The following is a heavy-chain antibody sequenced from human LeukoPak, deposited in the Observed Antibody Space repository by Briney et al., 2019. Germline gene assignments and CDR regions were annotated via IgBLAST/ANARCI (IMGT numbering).Heavy chain of an antibody. CDR2: ISYDGSNK. CDR3: LGLESSAPFDY. J-gene: IGHJ4*02. V-gene: IGHV3-30*03. Sequence: PGGSLRLSCAASGFTFSSYGMHWVRQAPGKGLEWVAVISYDGSNKYYADSVKGRFTISRDNSKNTLYLQMNSLRAEDTAVYYCLGLESSAPFDYWGQGTLVTVSS. CDR1: GFTFSSYG. D-gene: IGHD3-3*01.